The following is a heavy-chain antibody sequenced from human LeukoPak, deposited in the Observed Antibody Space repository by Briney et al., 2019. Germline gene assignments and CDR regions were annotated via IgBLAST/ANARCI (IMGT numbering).Heavy chain of an antibody. J-gene: IGHJ4*02. Sequence: GASVKVSCKSSGFTFTDYYIHWVRQAPGQGLEWMGYIGPHSSATSSPQEFQGRVTMTRDTSMSTAYMELTRLTSDDTAVYYCAREGNGLLSKDFDYWGQGILVTVSS. V-gene: IGHV1-2*02. CDR2: IGPHSSAT. D-gene: IGHD2/OR15-2a*01. CDR3: AREGNGLLSKDFDY. CDR1: GFTFTDYY.